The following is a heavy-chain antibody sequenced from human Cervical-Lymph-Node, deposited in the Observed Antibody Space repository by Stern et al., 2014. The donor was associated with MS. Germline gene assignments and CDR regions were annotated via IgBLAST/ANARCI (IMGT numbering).Heavy chain of an antibody. Sequence: VQLVESGGGVVQPGGSVRLSCAASGFIFGGYAMSWVRQAPGQGLEWVALLSSDGVNKYYADSVKGRFTISRDTSKSTLYLQMTGLRPEDTAIYYCARDLNSGELSFMLYYFDSWGQGTLVTVSS. CDR1: GFIFGGYA. CDR2: LSSDGVNK. CDR3: ARDLNSGELSFMLYYFDS. D-gene: IGHD3-16*02. V-gene: IGHV3-30-3*01. J-gene: IGHJ4*02.